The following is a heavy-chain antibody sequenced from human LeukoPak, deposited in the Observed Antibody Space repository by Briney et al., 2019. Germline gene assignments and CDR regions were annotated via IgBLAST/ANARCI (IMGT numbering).Heavy chain of an antibody. J-gene: IGHJ6*02. Sequence: GSLRLSCAASGFTFTDYYMSWMRQAPGKGLEWVSYINTSSGTIYYAQTVKGRVTISRDTSKNSPYMQLSSLRADDTAVYYCARARLRDRSGYYYYGMVVWGQGTTVTVSS. CDR3: ARARLRDRSGYYYYGMVV. V-gene: IGHV3-11*01. CDR1: GFTFTDYY. CDR2: INTSSGTI. D-gene: IGHD2-21*01.